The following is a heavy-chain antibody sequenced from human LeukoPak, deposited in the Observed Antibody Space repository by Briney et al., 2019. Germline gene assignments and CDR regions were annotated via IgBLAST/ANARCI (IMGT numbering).Heavy chain of an antibody. CDR1: GFSVSSNY. V-gene: IGHV3-66*01. J-gene: IGHJ6*03. CDR3: ARDRYGSGSLYYYYYYMDV. Sequence: PGGSLRLSCAASGFSVSSNYMSWVRQAPGKGLEWVSVIYSGGRTYYADSVKGRFTISRDNSKNTLYLQLNSLRAEDTAVYYCARDRYGSGSLYYYYYYMDVWGKGTTVTISS. D-gene: IGHD3-10*01. CDR2: IYSGGRT.